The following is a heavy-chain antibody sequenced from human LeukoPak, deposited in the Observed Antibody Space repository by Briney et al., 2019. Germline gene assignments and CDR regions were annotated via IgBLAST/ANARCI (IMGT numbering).Heavy chain of an antibody. CDR1: GFIFSSYW. Sequence: GGSLRLSCAASGFIFSSYWMSWVRQAPGKGLEWVANIKEDGSEEYYVDSVKGRFTISRDNAKNSLYLQTNSLRAEDTAVYYCARRALRYCSSTSCYNDYWGQETLVTVSS. CDR3: ARRALRYCSSTSCYNDY. V-gene: IGHV3-7*03. J-gene: IGHJ4*02. CDR2: IKEDGSEE. D-gene: IGHD2-2*02.